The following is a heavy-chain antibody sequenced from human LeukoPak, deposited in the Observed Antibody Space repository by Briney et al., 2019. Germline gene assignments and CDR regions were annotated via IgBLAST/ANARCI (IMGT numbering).Heavy chain of an antibody. J-gene: IGHJ4*02. D-gene: IGHD3-10*01. Sequence: SETLSLTCAVSGGSISSGGYSWSWIRQPPGKGLEWIGYIYHSGSTYYNPSLKSRVTIPVDRSKNQFSLRLSSVTAADTAVYYCARGRRFGAFDYWGQGTLVTVSS. CDR1: GGSISSGGYS. V-gene: IGHV4-30-2*01. CDR2: IYHSGST. CDR3: ARGRRFGAFDY.